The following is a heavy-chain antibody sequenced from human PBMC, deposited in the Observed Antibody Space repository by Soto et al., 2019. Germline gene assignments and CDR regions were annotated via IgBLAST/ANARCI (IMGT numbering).Heavy chain of an antibody. V-gene: IGHV4-59*01. CDR3: ARAIAVADPNWFDP. Sequence: KTSETLSLTCTVSGGSISSYYWSWIRQPPGKGLEWIGYIYYSGSTNYNPSLKSRVTISVDTSKNQFSLKLSSVTAADTAVYYCARAIAVADPNWFDPWGQGTLVTVSS. CDR2: IYYSGST. J-gene: IGHJ5*02. CDR1: GGSISSYY. D-gene: IGHD6-19*01.